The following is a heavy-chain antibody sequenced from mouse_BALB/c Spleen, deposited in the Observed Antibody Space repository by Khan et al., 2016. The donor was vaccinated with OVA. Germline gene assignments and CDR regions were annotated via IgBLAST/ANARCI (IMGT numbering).Heavy chain of an antibody. CDR2: FSSGGDYP. V-gene: IGHV5-6*01. Sequence: EVHLVESGGDLVKPGGSLKLSCAAPGFTFSGISISWFRQTPNRRLDGFPSFSSGGDYPSYPAIVKGRFTISRDNAKNTLYRQMSDLKSEDTAMYYCADHLTGSFAYWGQGTLVTVSA. D-gene: IGHD4-1*01. J-gene: IGHJ3*01. CDR1: GFTFSGIS. CDR3: ADHLTGSFAY.